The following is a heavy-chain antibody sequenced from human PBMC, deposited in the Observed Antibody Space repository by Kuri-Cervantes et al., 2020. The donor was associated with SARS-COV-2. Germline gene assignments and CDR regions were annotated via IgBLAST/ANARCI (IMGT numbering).Heavy chain of an antibody. V-gene: IGHV4-30-2*01. CDR3: AKEGYTSDFQ. D-gene: IGHD5-12*01. J-gene: IGHJ4*02. Sequence: LRLSCAVSGGAISSGGYPWSWIRQPPGKGLEWIGYIYHSGTTYYNPSLKSRLTILVDSSKNQFSLKLTSVTAADTAVYYCAKEGYTSDFQWGQGTLVTVSS. CDR2: IYHSGTT. CDR1: GGAISSGGYP.